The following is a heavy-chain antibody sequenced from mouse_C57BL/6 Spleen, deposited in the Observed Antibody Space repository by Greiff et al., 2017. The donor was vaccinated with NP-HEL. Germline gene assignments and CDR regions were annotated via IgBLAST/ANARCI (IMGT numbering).Heavy chain of an antibody. Sequence: QVQLQQPGAELVKPGASVKLSCKASGYTFTSYWMQWVKQRPGQGLEWIGEIDPSDSYTNYNQKFKGKATLTVDTSSSTAYMQLSSLTSEDSAVYYCARSGLLGFDYWGQGTTLTVSS. CDR3: ARSGLLGFDY. CDR1: GYTFTSYW. D-gene: IGHD2-1*01. CDR2: IDPSDSYT. V-gene: IGHV1-50*01. J-gene: IGHJ2*01.